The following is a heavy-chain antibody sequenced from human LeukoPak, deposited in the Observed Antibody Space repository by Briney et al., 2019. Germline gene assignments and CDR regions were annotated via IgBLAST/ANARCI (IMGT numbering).Heavy chain of an antibody. Sequence: GGSLRLSCAASGFSFTSFWMTWVRQAPGKGLEWVANINQDGSEIYSVASVKGRFTISRDNAKNSVYLQMNSLRPEDTGVHYCARDRVTMIAWGQGTQVTVSP. CDR1: GFSFTSFW. J-gene: IGHJ5*02. CDR3: ARDRVTMIA. CDR2: INQDGSEI. D-gene: IGHD3-22*01. V-gene: IGHV3-7*01.